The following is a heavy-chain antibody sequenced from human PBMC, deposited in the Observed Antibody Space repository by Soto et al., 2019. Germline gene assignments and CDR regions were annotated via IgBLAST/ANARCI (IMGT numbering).Heavy chain of an antibody. CDR1: GGSVSSTSYC. D-gene: IGHD2-15*01. CDR2: IHYSGST. V-gene: IGHV4-61*01. Sequence: SETLSLTCTVSGGSVSSTSYCWTWIRQPPGKGLEWIGYIHYSGSTNYNPSLKSRVAMSVDTSKNHFSLKLSSVTAADTAVYYCARAWYHLCFGYWGQVDLVPVSS. J-gene: IGHJ4*02. CDR3: ARAWYHLCFGY.